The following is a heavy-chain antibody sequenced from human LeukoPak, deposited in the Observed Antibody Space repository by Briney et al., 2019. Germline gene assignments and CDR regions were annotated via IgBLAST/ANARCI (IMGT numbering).Heavy chain of an antibody. Sequence: PGGSLRLSCAASGFTFSYNLMHWVRQAPGKGLVWVSRISSDGRTTHYADSVKGRFTISRDSAKNTLFLQMNDLRAEDTAVYYCMGYYSGSPNWGQGTLVTVSS. D-gene: IGHD3-10*01. J-gene: IGHJ4*02. CDR1: GFTFSYNL. CDR3: MGYYSGSPN. V-gene: IGHV3-74*01. CDR2: ISSDGRTT.